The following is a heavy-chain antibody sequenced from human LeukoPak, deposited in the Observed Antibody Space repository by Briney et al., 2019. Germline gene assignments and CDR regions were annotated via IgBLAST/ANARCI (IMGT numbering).Heavy chain of an antibody. CDR2: VWYGGSST. CDR1: GFTFSSYG. J-gene: IGHJ4*02. V-gene: IGHV3-33*01. CDR3: ARSSDIDY. Sequence: PGRSLRLSCASSGFTFSSYGMHWVRQAPGKGLEWVAVVWYGGSSTYYADSVKGRFTISRDNSKNTLYLQMNSLRAEDTAVYYCARSSDIDYWGQGTLVTVSS.